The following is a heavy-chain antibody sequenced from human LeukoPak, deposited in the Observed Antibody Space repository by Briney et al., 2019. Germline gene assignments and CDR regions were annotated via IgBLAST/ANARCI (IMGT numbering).Heavy chain of an antibody. J-gene: IGHJ4*02. CDR1: GGSISSGGYY. V-gene: IGHV4-31*03. D-gene: IGHD3-10*01. CDR3: ARGEDYYGSGSFDY. Sequence: SETLSLTCTVSGGSISSGGYYWSWIRQHPGKGLEWIGYIYYRGSTYYNPSLKSRVTISVDTSKNQFSLKLSSVTAADTAVYYCARGEDYYGSGSFDYWGQGTLVTVSS. CDR2: IYYRGST.